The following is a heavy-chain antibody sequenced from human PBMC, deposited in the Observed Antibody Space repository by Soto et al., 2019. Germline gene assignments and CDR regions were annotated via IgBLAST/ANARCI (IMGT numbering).Heavy chain of an antibody. CDR3: AKETLSGYYYGMDV. CDR2: ISYDGSNK. Sequence: GGSLRLSCAASGFTFSSYGMHWVRQAPGKGLEWVAVISYDGSNKYYADSVKGRFTISRDNSKNTLYLQMNSLRAEDTAVYYCAKETLSGYYYGMDVWGQGTTLTVSS. CDR1: GFTFSSYG. V-gene: IGHV3-30*18. J-gene: IGHJ6*02.